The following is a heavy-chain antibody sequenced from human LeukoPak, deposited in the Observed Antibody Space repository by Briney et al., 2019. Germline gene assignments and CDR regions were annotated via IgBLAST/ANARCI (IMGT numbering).Heavy chain of an antibody. CDR2: LNPDSGFT. V-gene: IGHV1-2*02. Sequence: ASVKVPCKTSGYTFNLKYIHWVRQAPGQGLEWMGWLNPDSGFTKNAQKFQGGVTLTRDTSIDTAYMELSSLRSDDTAVYYCATDRHTSGWTPFQHWGQGTLVTVSS. CDR1: GYTFNLKY. J-gene: IGHJ1*01. D-gene: IGHD6-19*01. CDR3: ATDRHTSGWTPFQH.